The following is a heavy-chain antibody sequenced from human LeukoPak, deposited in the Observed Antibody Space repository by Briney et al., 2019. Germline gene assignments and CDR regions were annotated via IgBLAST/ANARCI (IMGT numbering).Heavy chain of an antibody. CDR2: INPNSGGT. CDR1: GYTFTGYY. J-gene: IGHJ4*02. D-gene: IGHD5-12*01. V-gene: IGHV1-2*02. Sequence: ASVKVSCKASGYTFTGYYMHWVRQAPGQGLEWMGWINPNSGGTNYAQKFQGRVTMTRDTSISTVHMELSRLRSDDTAVYYCAKDRAVATIGGIDYWGQGTLVTVSS. CDR3: AKDRAVATIGGIDY.